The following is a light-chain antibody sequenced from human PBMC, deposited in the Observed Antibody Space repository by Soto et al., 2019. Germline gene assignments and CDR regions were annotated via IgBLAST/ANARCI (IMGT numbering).Light chain of an antibody. CDR2: EGS. Sequence: QSALTQPASVSGSPGQSITISCTGTSSDVGSYNLVSWYQQHPGKAPKLMIYEGSKRPSGVSNRFSGSKSGNTASLTLSGLQAEDEAEYYCCSYAGSSTLVFGGGTKLTGL. CDR3: CSYAGSSTLV. CDR1: SSDVGSYNL. J-gene: IGLJ2*01. V-gene: IGLV2-23*01.